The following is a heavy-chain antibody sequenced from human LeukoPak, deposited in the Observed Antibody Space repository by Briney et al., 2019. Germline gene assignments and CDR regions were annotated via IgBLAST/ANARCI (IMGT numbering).Heavy chain of an antibody. V-gene: IGHV4-31*03. D-gene: IGHD5-12*01. CDR2: IYYSGST. CDR3: ANTGYDYGRGDYYFDY. Sequence: SETLSLTCTVSGGSISSGGYYWSWIRQHPGKGLEWIGYIYYSGSTYYNPSLKSRVTISVDTSKNQFSLKLSSVTAADTAVYYCANTGYDYGRGDYYFDYWGQGTLVTVSS. CDR1: GGSISSGGYY. J-gene: IGHJ4*02.